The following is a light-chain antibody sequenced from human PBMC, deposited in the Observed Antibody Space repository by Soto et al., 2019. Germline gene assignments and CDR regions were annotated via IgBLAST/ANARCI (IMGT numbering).Light chain of an antibody. Sequence: ETLMTQSPATLSVSPGERATLSCRASQSVNNNLAWYQQKLGQAPRVLIYGASTRATGIPAGFTGSGSGTDFTLTISRLEPEDFAVYYCQQYGSSGTFGQGTKVDIK. CDR3: QQYGSSGT. CDR2: GAS. V-gene: IGKV3-15*01. J-gene: IGKJ1*01. CDR1: QSVNNN.